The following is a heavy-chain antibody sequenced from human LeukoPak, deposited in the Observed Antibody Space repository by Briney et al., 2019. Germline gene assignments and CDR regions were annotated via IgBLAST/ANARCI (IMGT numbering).Heavy chain of an antibody. Sequence: PGRSLRLSCAASGFTFSSYGMHWVRQAPGKGLEWVAVIWYDGSNKYYADSVKGRFTISRDNSKNTLYLQMNSLRAEDTAVYYCARAGGTCYDILTGRDSYYYYGMDVWGQGTTVTVSS. CDR3: ARAGGTCYDILTGRDSYYYYGMDV. CDR1: GFTFSSYG. J-gene: IGHJ6*02. CDR2: IWYDGSNK. V-gene: IGHV3-33*01. D-gene: IGHD3-9*01.